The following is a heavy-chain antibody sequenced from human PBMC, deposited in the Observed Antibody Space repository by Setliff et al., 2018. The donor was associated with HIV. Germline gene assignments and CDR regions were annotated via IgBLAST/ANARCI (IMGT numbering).Heavy chain of an antibody. CDR2: IKPDGSVK. J-gene: IGHJ4*02. CDR3: ARAGGPGYLDY. D-gene: IGHD3-10*01. CDR1: GFSFSNFW. Sequence: GGSLRLSCAASGFSFSNFWINWVRQAPGKGLEWVANIKPDGSVKSYGDSVKGRFTISRDNTKNSVFLQMNSLRSDDTAVYYCARAGGPGYLDYWGQGTLVTVSS. V-gene: IGHV3-7*01.